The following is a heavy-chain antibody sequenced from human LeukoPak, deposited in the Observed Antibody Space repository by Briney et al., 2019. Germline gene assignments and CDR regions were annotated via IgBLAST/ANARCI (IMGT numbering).Heavy chain of an antibody. Sequence: PGGSLRLSCAASRFTFSSYGMSWVRQAPGKGLEWVSSISGSGGSTYYADSVKGRFTISRDNSKNTLYLQMNSLRDEDTAVYYCAESSYYDASGYYREYYFDYWGQGTLVTVSS. J-gene: IGHJ4*02. CDR1: RFTFSSYG. V-gene: IGHV3-23*01. CDR2: ISGSGGST. CDR3: AESSYYDASGYYREYYFDY. D-gene: IGHD3-22*01.